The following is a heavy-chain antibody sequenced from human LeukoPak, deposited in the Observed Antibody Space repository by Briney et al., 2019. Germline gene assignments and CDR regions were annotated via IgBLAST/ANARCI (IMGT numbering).Heavy chain of an antibody. Sequence: SQTLSLTCTVSGVSISSGSYYWTWIRQPAGKGLEWIGRIYTSGSTNHNPSLKSRVTISLDTSKNQFSLKLISVTAAVTAVYFCARERTDTSMDYWGQGTLVTVSS. CDR2: IYTSGST. J-gene: IGHJ4*02. CDR1: GVSISSGSYY. V-gene: IGHV4-61*02. D-gene: IGHD5-18*01. CDR3: ARERTDTSMDY.